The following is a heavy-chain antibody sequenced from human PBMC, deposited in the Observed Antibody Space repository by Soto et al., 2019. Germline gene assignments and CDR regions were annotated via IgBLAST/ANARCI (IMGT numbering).Heavy chain of an antibody. CDR3: AKDVTGYSSWYRIDY. CDR2: ISGSGGST. Sequence: EVQLLESGGGLVQPGGSLRLSCAASGFTFSSYAMSWVRQAPGKGLEWFSAISGSGGSTYDADSVKGRFTISSDNSKNTLYLQMNSLRAEDTAVYYCAKDVTGYSSWYRIDYWGQGTLVTVSS. D-gene: IGHD6-13*01. J-gene: IGHJ4*02. V-gene: IGHV3-23*01. CDR1: GFTFSSYA.